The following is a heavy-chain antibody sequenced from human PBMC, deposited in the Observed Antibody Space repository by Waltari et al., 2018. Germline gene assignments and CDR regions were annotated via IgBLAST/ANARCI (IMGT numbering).Heavy chain of an antibody. CDR1: GFTFSSYW. D-gene: IGHD3-10*01. V-gene: IGHV3-7*01. J-gene: IGHJ5*02. CDR2: IKQEGSEK. CDR3: ARDRTVQGPFDP. Sequence: EVQLVESGGGLVQPGGSLRLSCAASGFTFSSYWMSWVRQAPGEGLEWWANIKQEGSEKYYVESVKGRFTISRDNAKNSLYLQMNSLRAEDTAVYYCARDRTVQGPFDPWGQGTLVTVSS.